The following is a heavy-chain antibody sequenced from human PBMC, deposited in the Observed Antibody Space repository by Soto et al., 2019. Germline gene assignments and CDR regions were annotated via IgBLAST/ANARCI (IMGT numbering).Heavy chain of an antibody. CDR3: VIEVQTAMIC. CDR2: ISSNGGNT. D-gene: IGHD5-18*01. J-gene: IGHJ4*02. V-gene: IGHV3-64D*06. CDR1: GFTFSSYS. Sequence: EVQLVESGGGLVQPGGSLRLSCSASGFTFSSYSLQWVRQAPGKGLEYVSAISSNGGNTYYADFVKGRFTISRDNSKHTLTLHMCSLRADDRDVDYCVIEVQTAMICWGQGTLVTVSS.